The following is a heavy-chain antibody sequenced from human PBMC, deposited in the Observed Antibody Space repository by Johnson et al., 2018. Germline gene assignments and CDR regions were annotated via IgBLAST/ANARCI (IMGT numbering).Heavy chain of an antibody. J-gene: IGHJ6*03. CDR3: ARGGSESYYYYYYMDV. CDR1: GGSFSSTTYF. CDR2: FYTTGNS. V-gene: IGHV4-61*02. D-gene: IGHD3-10*01. Sequence: QVQLQESGPGLVKPSQTLSLTCTVSGGSFSSTTYFWSWIRQPAGKGLEWIGRFYTTGNSNYNPSLKSRVSMSVDTSKNQFSMNLTSVTAADTAVYYCARGGSESYYYYYYMDVWGKGITVTVSS.